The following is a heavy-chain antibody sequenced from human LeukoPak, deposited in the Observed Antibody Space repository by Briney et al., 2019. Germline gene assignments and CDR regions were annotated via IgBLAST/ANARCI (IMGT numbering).Heavy chain of an antibody. D-gene: IGHD3-10*01. J-gene: IGHJ3*02. V-gene: IGHV3-9*01. CDR2: ISWNSGSI. CDR3: EKDRGPLLDRRAFEI. Sequence: PGRSLRLSCAASGFTFDDYGMHWVRQAPGKGLEWVSGISWNSGSIGYADSVKGRFTISRDNAKNSLYLQMNSLRAEDTALYYCEKDRGPLLDRRAFEIWGQGTMVTVSS. CDR1: GFTFDDYG.